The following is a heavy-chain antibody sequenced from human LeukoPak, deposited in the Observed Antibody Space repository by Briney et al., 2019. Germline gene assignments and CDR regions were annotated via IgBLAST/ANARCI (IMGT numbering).Heavy chain of an antibody. Sequence: SVKLSCKASGGTFSSYAISWVRQAPGQGLEWMGGIIPIFGTANYAQKFQGRVTITADESTSTAYMELSSLRSEDTAVYYCARDMAAAGNYYFDYWGQGTLVTVPS. CDR3: ARDMAAAGNYYFDY. J-gene: IGHJ4*02. CDR2: IIPIFGTA. V-gene: IGHV1-69*13. CDR1: GGTFSSYA. D-gene: IGHD6-13*01.